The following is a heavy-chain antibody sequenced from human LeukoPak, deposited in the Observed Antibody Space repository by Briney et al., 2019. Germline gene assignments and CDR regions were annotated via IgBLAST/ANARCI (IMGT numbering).Heavy chain of an antibody. CDR3: ARVRSAQVLDY. J-gene: IGHJ4*02. CDR1: GGSISSGDYY. Sequence: SETLSLTCTVSGGSISSGDYYWSWIRQPPGKGLEWIGEINHSGSTNYNPSLKSRVTISVDTSKNQFSLKLSSVTAADTAVYYCARVRSAQVLDYWGQGTLVTVSS. V-gene: IGHV4-39*07. CDR2: INHSGST.